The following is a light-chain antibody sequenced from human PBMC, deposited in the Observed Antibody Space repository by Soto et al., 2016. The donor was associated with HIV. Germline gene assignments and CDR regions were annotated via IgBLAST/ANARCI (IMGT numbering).Light chain of an antibody. Sequence: DIQLTQSPSFLSASVGDRVTITCRASQAISSYLAWYQKKPGKPPNLLIHDASTLESGVPSRFSGGGFGTEFALTISSLQPEDFATYYCQQLKSYPLTFGGGTKLEIK. CDR2: DAS. V-gene: IGKV1-9*01. J-gene: IGKJ4*01. CDR1: QAISSY. CDR3: QQLKSYPLT.